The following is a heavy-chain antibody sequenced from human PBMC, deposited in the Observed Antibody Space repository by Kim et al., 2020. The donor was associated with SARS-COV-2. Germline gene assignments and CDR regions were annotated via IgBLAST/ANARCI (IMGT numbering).Heavy chain of an antibody. J-gene: IGHJ3*02. CDR2: IRGGGAGN. CDR3: AKCAISYRDDAFDI. Sequence: GGSLRLSCAASGFTFDNYAMNWVRQAPGKGLEWVSFIRGGGAGNLYADSVKGRFIISRDNSKNTLYLQINSLRGEDTAVYYCAKCAISYRDDAFDIWGQ. D-gene: IGHD5-18*01. CDR1: GFTFDNYA. V-gene: IGHV3-23*01.